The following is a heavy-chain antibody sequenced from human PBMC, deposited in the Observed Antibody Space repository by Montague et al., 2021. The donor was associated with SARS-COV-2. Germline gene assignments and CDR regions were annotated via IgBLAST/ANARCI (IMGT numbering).Heavy chain of an antibody. J-gene: IGHJ3*02. D-gene: IGHD3-22*01. CDR3: AKDHPVYDTSGYYHYGASDI. Sequence: SLRLSCAASGFTFCSYAMSWVRQAPGKGLEWVSTVSGSTTNTSYADSVKGRFTISRDNSKNTLYLQMNSLRVEDSAVYYCAKDHPVYDTSGYYHYGASDIWGQGTMVTVSS. V-gene: IGHV3-23*01. CDR1: GFTFCSYA. CDR2: VSGSTTNT.